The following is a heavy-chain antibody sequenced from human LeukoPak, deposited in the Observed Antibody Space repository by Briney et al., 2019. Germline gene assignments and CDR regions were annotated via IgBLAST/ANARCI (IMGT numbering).Heavy chain of an antibody. Sequence: ASVKVSCKVSGYTLTELSMHWVRQAPGKGLEWMGGFDPEDGETIYAQKFQGRVTMTEDTSTDTAYMELRSLRSEDTAAYYCATSGWLPRGAFDIWGQGTMVTVSS. D-gene: IGHD6-19*01. CDR1: GYTLTELS. V-gene: IGHV1-24*01. CDR3: ATSGWLPRGAFDI. CDR2: FDPEDGET. J-gene: IGHJ3*02.